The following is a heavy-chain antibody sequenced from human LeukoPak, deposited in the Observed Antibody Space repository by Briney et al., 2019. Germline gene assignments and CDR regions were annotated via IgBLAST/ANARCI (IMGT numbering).Heavy chain of an antibody. V-gene: IGHV4-34*01. CDR3: ARGLLHYDFWSGQPGPQYYFDY. Sequence: SETLSLTCAVYGGSFSGYYWSWIRQPPGKGLEWIEEINHSGSTNYNPSLKSRVTISVDTSKNQFSLKLSSVTAADTAVYYCARGLLHYDFWSGQPGPQYYFDYWGQGTLVTVSS. D-gene: IGHD3-3*01. J-gene: IGHJ4*02. CDR1: GGSFSGYY. CDR2: INHSGST.